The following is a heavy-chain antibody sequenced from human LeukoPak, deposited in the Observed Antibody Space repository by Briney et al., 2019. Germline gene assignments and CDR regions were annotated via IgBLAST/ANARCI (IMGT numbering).Heavy chain of an antibody. V-gene: IGHV4-4*02. J-gene: IGHJ4*02. CDR1: GGSISSSNW. CDR3: ARGEEYGSGTVHFDY. D-gene: IGHD3-10*01. Sequence: PSETLSLTCAVSGGSISSSNWWSWVRQPPGKGLEWXXXVHHSGGTNYNPSLKSRVTISADRSNNRFSLSLNSVTAADTAVFYCARGEEYGSGTVHFDYWGQGVLVTVSS. CDR2: VHHSGGT.